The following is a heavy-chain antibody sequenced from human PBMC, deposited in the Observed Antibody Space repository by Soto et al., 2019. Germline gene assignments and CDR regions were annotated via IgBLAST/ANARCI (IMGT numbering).Heavy chain of an antibody. CDR1: GGSVSSGSYY. J-gene: IGHJ4*02. CDR2: IYYSGST. Sequence: ETLTLTCTVSGGSVSSGSYYWSWIRQPPGKGLEWIGYIYYSGSTNYNPSLKSRVTISVDTSKNQFSLKLSSVTAADTAVYYCARVHSYYYDSSGYSWAFVYWGPGPLVTVFS. D-gene: IGHD3-22*01. CDR3: ARVHSYYYDSSGYSWAFVY. V-gene: IGHV4-61*01.